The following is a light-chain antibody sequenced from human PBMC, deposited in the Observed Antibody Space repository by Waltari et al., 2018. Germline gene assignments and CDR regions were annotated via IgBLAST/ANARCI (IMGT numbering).Light chain of an antibody. CDR3: QTWGTGIVV. CDR2: LNSDGSH. CDR1: SGHSSYA. J-gene: IGLJ2*01. V-gene: IGLV4-69*01. Sequence: QLVLTQSPSASASLGASVKLTCTLSSGHSSYAIAWHQQQPEKGPRYLMKLNSDGSHSKGDGIPDRFSGSSSGAERYLTISSLQSEDEADYYCQTWGTGIVVFGG.